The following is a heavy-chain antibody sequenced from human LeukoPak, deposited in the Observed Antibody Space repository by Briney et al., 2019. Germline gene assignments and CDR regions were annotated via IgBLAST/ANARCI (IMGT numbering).Heavy chain of an antibody. Sequence: GGSLRLFCAASGFTFSSYGMSWVRQAPGKGLEWVSAISGSGGSTYYADSVKGRFTISRDNSKNTLYLQMNSLRAEDTAVYYCAKVQAGTYFDYWGQGTLVTVSS. CDR2: ISGSGGST. V-gene: IGHV3-23*01. CDR3: AKVQAGTYFDY. CDR1: GFTFSSYG. D-gene: IGHD6-13*01. J-gene: IGHJ4*02.